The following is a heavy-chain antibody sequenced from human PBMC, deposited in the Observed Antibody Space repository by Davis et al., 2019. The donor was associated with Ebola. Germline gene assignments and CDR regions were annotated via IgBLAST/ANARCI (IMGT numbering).Heavy chain of an antibody. CDR1: GFTFSSYA. J-gene: IGHJ4*02. D-gene: IGHD1-26*01. V-gene: IGHV3-30*04. CDR3: AILWHGSYGIDY. CDR2: ISYDGSNK. Sequence: PGGSLRLSCAASGFTFSSYAMHWVRQAPGKGLEWVAVISYDGSNKYYADSVKGRFTISRDNSKNTLYLQMNSLRAEDTAVYYCAILWHGSYGIDYWGQGTLVTVSS.